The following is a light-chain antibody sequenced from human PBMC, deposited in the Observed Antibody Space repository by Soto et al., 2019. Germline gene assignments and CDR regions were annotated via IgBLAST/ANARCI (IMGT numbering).Light chain of an antibody. V-gene: IGKV3-20*01. CDR2: GAS. CDR1: QSVSSSY. CDR3: QQYGSSLT. Sequence: EIVLTQSPGTLSLSPGERATLSCRASQSVSSSYLAWYQQKPGQAPRLLIYGASSRATGIPDRFSGSGSGTDFTRTISRLEPEDLAEYYCQQYGSSLTVGGGTKVEIK. J-gene: IGKJ4*02.